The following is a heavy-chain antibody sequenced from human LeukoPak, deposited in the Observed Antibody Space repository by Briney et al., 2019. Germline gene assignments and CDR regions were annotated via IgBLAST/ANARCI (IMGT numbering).Heavy chain of an antibody. CDR3: ARGTGSSYGLSYNWFDP. Sequence: SETLSLTCTVSGGSISSHHWTWFRQSPGKGLEWIGNIYYTGSTNYNPSLKSRVTISIDTSKNQFSLKLSSVTAADTAVYYCARGTGSSYGLSYNWFDPWGQGTLVSVSS. V-gene: IGHV4-59*11. J-gene: IGHJ5*02. CDR2: IYYTGST. D-gene: IGHD5-18*01. CDR1: GGSISSHH.